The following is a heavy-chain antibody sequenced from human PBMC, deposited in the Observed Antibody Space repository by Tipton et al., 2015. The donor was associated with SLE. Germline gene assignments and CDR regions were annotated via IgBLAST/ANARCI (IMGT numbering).Heavy chain of an antibody. CDR1: GGSISNYY. D-gene: IGHD6-6*01. CDR2: TYHSGMT. J-gene: IGHJ3*02. Sequence: TLSLTCTVSGGSISNYYCHWIRQSPGKGLEWIGYTYHSGMTNYNPSLKSRVTMSIETSKNQFSLVVTSVTAADTAVYYCATFFGHSSASPDALDIWGQGTMVTVSS. V-gene: IGHV4-59*12. CDR3: ATFFGHSSASPDALDI.